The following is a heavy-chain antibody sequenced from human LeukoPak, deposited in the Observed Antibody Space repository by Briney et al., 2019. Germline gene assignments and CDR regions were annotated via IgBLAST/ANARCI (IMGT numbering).Heavy chain of an antibody. D-gene: IGHD3-10*01. CDR3: ARDQGDITMVRGVRSPDY. CDR1: GYTFTSYY. Sequence: ASVKVSCKASGYTFTSYYMHWVRQAPGQGLEWMGIINPSGGSTSYAQKFQGRVTMTRDTSTSTVYMELSSLRSDDTAVYYCARDQGDITMVRGVRSPDYWGQGTLVTVSS. CDR2: INPSGGST. J-gene: IGHJ4*02. V-gene: IGHV1-46*01.